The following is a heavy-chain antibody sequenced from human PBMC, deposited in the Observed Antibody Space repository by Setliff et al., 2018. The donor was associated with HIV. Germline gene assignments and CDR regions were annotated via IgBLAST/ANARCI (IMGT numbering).Heavy chain of an antibody. Sequence: PSETLSLTCTVSGGSISSHYWSWIRQPPGKGLEWLGYVSYSETTNYNPSLKSRITISVDTSKNQFSLRLTSVTAADSAMYFCAARKLSAAAFDDWGQGTLVTVS. CDR1: GGSISSHY. V-gene: IGHV4-59*08. D-gene: IGHD6-13*01. J-gene: IGHJ4*02. CDR2: VSYSETT. CDR3: AARKLSAAAFDD.